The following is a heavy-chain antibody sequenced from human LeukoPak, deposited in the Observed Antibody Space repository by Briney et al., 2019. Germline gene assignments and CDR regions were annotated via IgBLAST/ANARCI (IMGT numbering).Heavy chain of an antibody. D-gene: IGHD6-19*01. V-gene: IGHV4-59*01. CDR2: IYYSGST. CDR3: AGTGSYSSGWYETKNAFDI. J-gene: IGHJ3*02. Sequence: SETLSLTCTVSGGSISSYYWSWIRQPPGKGLEWIGYIYYSGSTYYNPSLKSRVTISVDTSKNQFSLKLSSVTAADTAVYYCAGTGSYSSGWYETKNAFDIWGQGTKVTVSS. CDR1: GGSISSYY.